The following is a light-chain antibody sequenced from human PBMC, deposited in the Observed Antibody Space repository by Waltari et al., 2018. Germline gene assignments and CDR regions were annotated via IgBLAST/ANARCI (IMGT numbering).Light chain of an antibody. CDR1: QSISSW. CDR3: QQYYSDSRT. V-gene: IGKV1-5*03. Sequence: DIQMTQSPSTLSASVGDRVTITCRASQSISSWLDWYQQKPGKVPKLLIYKASSFESGVPSRFSGSGSGTEFTLTISSLQPDDFATYYCQQYYSDSRTFGQGTKVEIK. J-gene: IGKJ1*01. CDR2: KAS.